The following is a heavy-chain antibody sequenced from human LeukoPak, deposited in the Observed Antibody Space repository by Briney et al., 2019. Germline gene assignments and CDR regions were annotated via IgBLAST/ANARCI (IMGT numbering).Heavy chain of an antibody. Sequence: SETLSLTCTVSGGSISSYYWSWIRQPAGKGLEWIGRIYTSGSTNYNPSLKSRVTMSVDTSKNQFSLKLSSVTAADTGVYYCMGYSSSSGPYYYYGMDVWGQGTTVTVSS. J-gene: IGHJ6*02. D-gene: IGHD6-6*01. CDR3: MGYSSSSGPYYYYGMDV. CDR2: IYTSGST. V-gene: IGHV4-4*07. CDR1: GGSISSYY.